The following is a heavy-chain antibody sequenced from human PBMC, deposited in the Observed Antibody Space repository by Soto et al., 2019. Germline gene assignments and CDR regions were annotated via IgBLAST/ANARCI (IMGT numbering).Heavy chain of an antibody. V-gene: IGHV3-7*04. D-gene: IGHD2-15*01. CDR1: GFTFSNHW. Sequence: EVQLVESGGGLVQPGESLRLSCAASGFTFSNHWINWIRQTPGRGLEWLAVIKQDGSEKYYVDSVKGRFTVSRDNAKNSAYLQMNSLRVDDTAVYYCARDWDMDYWGQGTLVTVSS. CDR3: ARDWDMDY. J-gene: IGHJ4*02. CDR2: IKQDGSEK.